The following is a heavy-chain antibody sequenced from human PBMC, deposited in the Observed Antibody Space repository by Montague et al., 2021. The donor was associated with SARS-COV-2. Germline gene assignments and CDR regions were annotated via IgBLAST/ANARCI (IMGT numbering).Heavy chain of an antibody. V-gene: IGHV4-39*01. CDR1: GGSIITSNYY. J-gene: IGHJ5*02. D-gene: IGHD4/OR15-4a*01. Sequence: SETLSLTCTVSGGSIITSNYYWGWLRQPPGKGLEWIGSGDYSGSTSYNPSLTSRVTISVDTSKNQFSLKLTSVTAADTAVYYCARHVGRGPGAKDWFDPWGQGTLVTVSS. CDR2: GDYSGST. CDR3: ARHVGRGPGAKDWFDP.